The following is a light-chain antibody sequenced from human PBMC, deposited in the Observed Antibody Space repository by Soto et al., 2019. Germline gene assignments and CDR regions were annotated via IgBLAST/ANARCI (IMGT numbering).Light chain of an antibody. CDR2: KAS. V-gene: IGKV1-5*03. J-gene: IGKJ1*01. Sequence: IQVTQSPSILSASVGDRVTITCRASQSISSWLAWYQQKPGKAPKLLIYKASGLESGVPSRFSGSGSGTEFTLTISSLQPDEFATYYCQPYNSYLWMVGQGTKVDIK. CDR3: QPYNSYLWM. CDR1: QSISSW.